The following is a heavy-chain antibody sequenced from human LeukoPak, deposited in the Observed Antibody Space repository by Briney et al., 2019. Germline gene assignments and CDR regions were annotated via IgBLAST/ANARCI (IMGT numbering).Heavy chain of an antibody. Sequence: GGSLRLSCAASGFTFSSYSMNWVRQAPGKGLEWVSSISSSSSYIYYADSVKGRFTISRDNAKNSLYLQMNSLRAEDTAVYYCARAQYQLLWMDVWGKGTTVTVSS. D-gene: IGHD2-2*01. CDR2: ISSSSSYI. V-gene: IGHV3-21*01. CDR1: GFTFSSYS. J-gene: IGHJ6*04. CDR3: ARAQYQLLWMDV.